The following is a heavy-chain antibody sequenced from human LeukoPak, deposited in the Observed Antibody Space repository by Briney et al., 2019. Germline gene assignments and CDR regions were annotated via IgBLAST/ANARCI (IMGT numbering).Heavy chain of an antibody. D-gene: IGHD3-9*01. Sequence: PGASVTVSCKASGYTFTAYYVHWVRQAPGQGLEWMGWINPNSGGTNYAQKFQGRVTMTRDTSISTAYMELSSLRSDDTAVYYCARGDHYDVLTGFQTPSHLSDYWGQGTLVTVSS. CDR2: INPNSGGT. CDR3: ARGDHYDVLTGFQTPSHLSDY. J-gene: IGHJ4*02. CDR1: GYTFTAYY. V-gene: IGHV1-2*02.